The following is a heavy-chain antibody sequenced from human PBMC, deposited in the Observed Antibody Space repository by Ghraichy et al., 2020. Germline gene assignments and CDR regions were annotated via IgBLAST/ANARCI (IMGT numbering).Heavy chain of an antibody. V-gene: IGHV1-69*04. CDR3: ARDPSTYYWGNSWFDP. D-gene: IGHD3-16*01. CDR1: GGTFSSYA. CDR2: IIPILGIA. Sequence: SVKVSCKASGGTFSSYAISWVRQAPGQGLEWMGRIIPILGIANYAQKFQGRVTITADKSTSTAYMELSSLRSEDTAVYYCARDPSTYYWGNSWFDPWGQGTLVTVSS. J-gene: IGHJ5*02.